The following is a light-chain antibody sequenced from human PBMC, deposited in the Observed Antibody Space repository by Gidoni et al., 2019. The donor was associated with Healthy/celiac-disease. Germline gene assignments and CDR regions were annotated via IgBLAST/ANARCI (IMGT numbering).Light chain of an antibody. V-gene: IGKV1-39*01. CDR1: QSISSY. J-gene: IGKJ1*01. Sequence: PITQSPSSLSASVGDRVTITCRESQSISSYLNWYQQKPGKAPKLLIYAASSLQSGVPSRFSGSGSGTDFTLTISSLQPEDFATYYCQQSYSTSRTFGQGTKVEIK. CDR3: QQSYSTSRT. CDR2: AAS.